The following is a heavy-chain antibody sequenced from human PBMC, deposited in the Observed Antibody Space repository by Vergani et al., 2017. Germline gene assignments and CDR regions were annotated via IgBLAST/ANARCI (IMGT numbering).Heavy chain of an antibody. V-gene: IGHV4-59*08. CDR3: ARVSNFVVVPAAMRYYYYYMDV. J-gene: IGHJ6*03. CDR1: GAAIKDFY. CDR2: VYYTGST. D-gene: IGHD2-2*01. Sequence: QVQLQESGPGLVKPSETLSLTCTVSGAAIKDFYWSWFRQPPGKGLEWIGYVYYTGSTTYNPSLKSRVTISVDTSNNQFSLKLSSVTAADTAVYYCARVSNFVVVPAAMRYYYYYMDVWGKGP.